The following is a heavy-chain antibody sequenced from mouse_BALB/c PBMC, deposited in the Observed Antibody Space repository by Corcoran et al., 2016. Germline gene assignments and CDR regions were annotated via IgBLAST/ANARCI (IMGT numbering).Heavy chain of an antibody. CDR1: GYSFTGYF. Sequence: EVQLQQSGPELVKPGASVKISCKASGYSFTGYFMNWVMQSHGKSLEWIGRINPRSGGTIYNQTFKGKATLTVDKSSSTAYMELHSLTSEDTAVYYCARWGITTFDYWGQGTSVTVSS. J-gene: IGHJ2*03. CDR3: ARWGITTFDY. D-gene: IGHD1-1*01. CDR2: INPRSGGT. V-gene: IGHV1-20*01.